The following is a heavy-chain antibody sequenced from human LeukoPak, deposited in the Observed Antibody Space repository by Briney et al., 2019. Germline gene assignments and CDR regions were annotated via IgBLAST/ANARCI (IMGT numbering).Heavy chain of an antibody. CDR1: GFTFSSYV. Sequence: GGPLRLSCAASGFTFSSYVMSWVRQAPGKGLEWVSAISGSGGSTYYADSVKGRFTISRDNSKNTLYLQMNSLRAEDTAVYYCANHRSRYCSSTSCYFDYWGQGTLVTVSS. CDR2: ISGSGGST. D-gene: IGHD2-2*01. CDR3: ANHRSRYCSSTSCYFDY. J-gene: IGHJ4*02. V-gene: IGHV3-23*01.